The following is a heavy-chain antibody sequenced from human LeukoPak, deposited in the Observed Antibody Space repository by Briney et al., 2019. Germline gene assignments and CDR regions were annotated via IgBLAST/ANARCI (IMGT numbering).Heavy chain of an antibody. V-gene: IGHV4-34*01. CDR2: INHSGTT. CDR1: GGSFSGYY. CDR3: ARPSGGFFFGY. D-gene: IGHD2-15*01. J-gene: IGHJ4*02. Sequence: PSETLSLTCAVYGGSFSGYYWSWIRQSPGKGLEWIGEINHSGTTNCNPSLKSRISISVDTSKNQFSLKLSSVTAADTAVYYCARPSGGFFFGYWGQGTPVTVSS.